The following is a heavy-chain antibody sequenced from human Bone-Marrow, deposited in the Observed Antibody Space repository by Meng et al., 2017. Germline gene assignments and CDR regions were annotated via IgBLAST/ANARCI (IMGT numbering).Heavy chain of an antibody. CDR3: VRDVHHPWFS. CDR2: IDNDGSGT. D-gene: IGHD3-10*01. V-gene: IGHV3-74*01. Sequence: EVQLVEAGGGLVEPGGSLRLSCAASGFTFRSNWMHWVRQAPGKGLVWVSCIDNDGSGTGYADSVKGRFTISRDNAKNPLYLQMNSLRAEDTAVYYCVRDVHHPWFSWGQGTLVTVSS. J-gene: IGHJ5*02. CDR1: GFTFRSNW.